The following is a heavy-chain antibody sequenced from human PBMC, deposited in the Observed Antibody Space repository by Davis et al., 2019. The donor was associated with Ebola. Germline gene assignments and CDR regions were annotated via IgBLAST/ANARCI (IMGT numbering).Heavy chain of an antibody. CDR3: ARDAKMRDSGYDYFFDY. CDR2: VGGNGAI. D-gene: IGHD5-12*01. Sequence: GESLKISCAASGFIVSTSYMNWVRQAPGRGLQWISHVGGNGAIEYAASVKGRFTISRDNARNSVFLQMNSLRDEDTAVYYCARDAKMRDSGYDYFFDYWGLGALVTVSS. CDR1: GFIVSTSY. J-gene: IGHJ4*02. V-gene: IGHV3-69-1*01.